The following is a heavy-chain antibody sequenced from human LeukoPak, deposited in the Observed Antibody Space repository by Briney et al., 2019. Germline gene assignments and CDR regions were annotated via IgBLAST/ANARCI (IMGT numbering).Heavy chain of an antibody. CDR2: IHSADSNT. D-gene: IGHD4-17*01. CDR1: GYSFTNYW. CDR3: AGARHGDYRWDY. Sequence: GESLQISCKDSGYSFTNYWIGWVRQMPGKGLEWMGIIHSADSNTKYSPSFQGQVTISADKSISTAYLQWSGLKASDTAMYYCAGARHGDYRWDYWGQGTLVTVSS. V-gene: IGHV5-51*01. J-gene: IGHJ4*02.